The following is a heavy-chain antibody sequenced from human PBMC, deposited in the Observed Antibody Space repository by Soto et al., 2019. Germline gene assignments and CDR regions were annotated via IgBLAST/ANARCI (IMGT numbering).Heavy chain of an antibody. CDR3: ARDPGYRYGNA. CDR2: INAGNGNT. CDR1: GYTFTSYA. Sequence: ASVKVSCKASGYTFTSYAMNWVRQAPGQRLEWMGWINAGNGNTKYSQKFQGRVTITRDTSASTAYMELSSLRSEDTAVYYCARDPGYRYGNAWGQGTLVTFSS. J-gene: IGHJ5*02. D-gene: IGHD5-18*01. V-gene: IGHV1-3*01.